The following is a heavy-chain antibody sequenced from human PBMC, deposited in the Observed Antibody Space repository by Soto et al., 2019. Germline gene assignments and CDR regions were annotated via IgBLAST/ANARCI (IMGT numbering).Heavy chain of an antibody. V-gene: IGHV3-30*18. J-gene: IGHJ4*02. Sequence: QVQVVESGGGVVQSGSSLRLSCAASGFTFSSYGMHWVRQAPGKGLEWVAVISNDGNDEYYIDSVKGRFTISRDNSKNTLYLQMNTLSTEDTALYSCAKDIHSGRNHRGADYWGQGTLVNVSS. D-gene: IGHD1-26*01. CDR3: AKDIHSGRNHRGADY. CDR2: ISNDGNDE. CDR1: GFTFSSYG.